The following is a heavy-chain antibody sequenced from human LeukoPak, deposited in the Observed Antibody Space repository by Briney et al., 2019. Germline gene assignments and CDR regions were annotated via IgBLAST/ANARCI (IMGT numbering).Heavy chain of an antibody. V-gene: IGHV4-59*01. Sequence: SETLSLTCTVSGGSISSYYWSWIRQPPGKGLEWIGYIYYSGSTNYNPSLRSRVTISVDTSKNQFSLKLSSVTAADTAVYYCARRRSSFDYWGQGTLVTVSS. CDR2: IYYSGST. CDR3: ARRRSSFDY. D-gene: IGHD6-19*01. CDR1: GGSISSYY. J-gene: IGHJ4*02.